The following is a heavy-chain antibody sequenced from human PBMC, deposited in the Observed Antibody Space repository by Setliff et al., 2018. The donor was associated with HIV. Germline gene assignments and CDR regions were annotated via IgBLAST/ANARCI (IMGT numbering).Heavy chain of an antibody. V-gene: IGHV4-4*08. D-gene: IGHD3-10*01. CDR2: IYPIGSPDFPSGNT. Sequence: SETLSLTCTVSGGSISNYYWSWIRQPPGKGLEWIGYIYPIGSPDFPSGNTVYNPSFRSRVTLSLDTSKNQFSLKLTSVTAADAAVYYCTGDYNSGSNRFDYCGQGTPVPVSS. J-gene: IGHJ4*02. CDR3: TGDYNSGSNRFDY. CDR1: GGSISNYY.